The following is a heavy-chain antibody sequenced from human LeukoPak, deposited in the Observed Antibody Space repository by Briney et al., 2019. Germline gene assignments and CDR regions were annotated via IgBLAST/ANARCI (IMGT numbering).Heavy chain of an antibody. Sequence: GVLRLSCAASGFTFSSYAMSWVRQAPGKGLEWVGRIKSKSAGGTTDHAAPVKGRFTISRDDTKNTLYLQMNSLIIEDTAVYYCTAPPDWGQGTLVTVSS. J-gene: IGHJ4*02. CDR1: GFTFSSYA. CDR2: IKSKSAGGTT. CDR3: TAPPD. V-gene: IGHV3-15*01.